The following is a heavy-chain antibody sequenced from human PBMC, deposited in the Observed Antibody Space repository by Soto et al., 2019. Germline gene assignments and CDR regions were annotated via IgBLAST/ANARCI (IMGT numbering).Heavy chain of an antibody. V-gene: IGHV3-33*01. CDR2: IWYDGSNK. CDR1: GFTFSSYG. D-gene: IGHD2-21*02. Sequence: QVQLVESGGGVVQPGRSLRLSCAASGFTFSSYGRHWVRHAPGKGLEWVAVIWYDGSNKYYADSVKGRFTISRDNSKNTLYLQMNSLRAEDTAVYYCARDGDYCGGHCYSPDYWGQGTLVTVSS. CDR3: ARDGDYCGGHCYSPDY. J-gene: IGHJ4*02.